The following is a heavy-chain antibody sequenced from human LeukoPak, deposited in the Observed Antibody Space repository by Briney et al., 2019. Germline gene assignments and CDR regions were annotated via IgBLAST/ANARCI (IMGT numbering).Heavy chain of an antibody. Sequence: SETLSLTCAVYGGPFRGYYWSWIRQPPGKGLEWIGEIYHSGSTKYNPSLKSRVTISVDTSKNQFSLKLSSVTAADTAVYYCARGGTMIEGYYYTDVGSKGTTVTVSS. V-gene: IGHV4-34*01. CDR2: IYHSGST. CDR3: ARGGTMIEGYYYTDV. J-gene: IGHJ6*03. D-gene: IGHD3-22*01. CDR1: GGPFRGYY.